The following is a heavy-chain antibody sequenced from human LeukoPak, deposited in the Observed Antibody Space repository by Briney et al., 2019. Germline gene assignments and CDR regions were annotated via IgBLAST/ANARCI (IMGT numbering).Heavy chain of an antibody. CDR2: IYYSGST. J-gene: IGHJ5*02. D-gene: IGHD6-19*01. CDR3: ARDQGAVAGIDP. Sequence: SETLSLTCTVSGGSISSYYWSWIRQPPGKGLEWIGYIYYSGSTNYNPSLKSRVTISVDTSKNQFSVKLTSVTAADTAVYYCARDQGAVAGIDPWGQGTLVTVSS. V-gene: IGHV4-59*12. CDR1: GGSISSYY.